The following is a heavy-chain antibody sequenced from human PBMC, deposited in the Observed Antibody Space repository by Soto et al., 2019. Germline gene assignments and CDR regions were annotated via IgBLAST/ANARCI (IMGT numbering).Heavy chain of an antibody. CDR3: ARGGGDGYPTVHYFDY. V-gene: IGHV4-59*01. CDR1: GGSISSYY. Sequence: QVQLQESGPGLVKPSETLSLTCTVSGGSISSYYWSWIRQPPGKGLEWIGYVYYSGSTNYNPSLKSRATIAVDTSKNQFTLTRSSVTAADTAVDYCARGGGDGYPTVHYFDYWGQGTLVTVSS. D-gene: IGHD3-16*01. J-gene: IGHJ4*02. CDR2: VYYSGST.